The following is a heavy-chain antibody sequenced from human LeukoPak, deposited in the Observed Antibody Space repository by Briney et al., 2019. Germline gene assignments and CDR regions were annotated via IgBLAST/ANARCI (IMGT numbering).Heavy chain of an antibody. CDR2: IYYSGST. D-gene: IGHD3-16*01. CDR1: GGSISGYY. Sequence: PSETLSLTCTVSGGSISGYYWSWIRQPPGKGLEGIGNIYYSGSTNYNPSLKSRVTISVDTSKNQFSLKLSSVTAADTAVYYCARGMITFGGVTGYYFDYWGQGTLVTVSS. V-gene: IGHV4-59*12. J-gene: IGHJ4*02. CDR3: ARGMITFGGVTGYYFDY.